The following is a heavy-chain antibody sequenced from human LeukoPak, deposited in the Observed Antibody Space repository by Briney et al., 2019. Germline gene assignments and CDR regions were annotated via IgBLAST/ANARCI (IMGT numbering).Heavy chain of an antibody. CDR3: ATDHQSYYDSSGYYLAY. CDR2: FDPEDGET. CDR1: GYTLTELS. Sequence: GASVKVSCKVSGYTLTELSMHWMRQAPGKGLEWMGGFDPEDGETIYAQKFQGRVTMTEDTSTDTAYMELSSLRSEDTAVYYCATDHQSYYDSSGYYLAYWGQGTLVTVSS. D-gene: IGHD3-22*01. J-gene: IGHJ4*02. V-gene: IGHV1-24*01.